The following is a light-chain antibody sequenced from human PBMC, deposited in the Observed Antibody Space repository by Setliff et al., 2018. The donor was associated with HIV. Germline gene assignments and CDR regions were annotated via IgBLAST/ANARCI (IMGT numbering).Light chain of an antibody. V-gene: IGLV2-14*02. CDR1: SSDVGNYNL. J-gene: IGLJ2*01. CDR2: EVT. Sequence: QPASVSGSPGQSITFSCTGTSSDVGNYNLVSWYQHHPGKAPKLMLYEVTKRPSGISDRFSGPKSGTSASLAISGLRPGDEADYYCATSDDSLSAVVFGGGTKVTVL. CDR3: ATSDDSLSAVV.